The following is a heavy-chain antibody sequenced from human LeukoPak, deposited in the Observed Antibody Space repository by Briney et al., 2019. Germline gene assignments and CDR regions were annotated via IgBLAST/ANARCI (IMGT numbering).Heavy chain of an antibody. Sequence: SETLSLTCAVYGGSFSGYYWSWIRQPPGKGLEWIGEINHSGSTNYNPSLKSRVTISVDTSKNQFSLKLSSVTAADTAVYYCARGRYYYGSGSYYNVWFDPWGQGTLVTVSS. CDR3: ARGRYYYGSGSYYNVWFDP. D-gene: IGHD3-10*01. CDR1: GGSFSGYY. J-gene: IGHJ5*02. V-gene: IGHV4-34*01. CDR2: INHSGST.